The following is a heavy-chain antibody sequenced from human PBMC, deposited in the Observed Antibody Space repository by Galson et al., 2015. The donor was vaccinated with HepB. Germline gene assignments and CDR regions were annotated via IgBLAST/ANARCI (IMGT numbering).Heavy chain of an antibody. J-gene: IGHJ4*02. CDR2: IIPIFGTA. V-gene: IGHV1-69*13. Sequence: SVKVSCKASGGTFSSYAISWVRQAPGQGLEWMGGIIPIFGTANYAQKFQGRVTITADESTSTAYMELSSLRSEDTAVYYCARVADPTAMVRKALDYWGQGTLVTVSS. D-gene: IGHD5-18*01. CDR1: GGTFSSYA. CDR3: ARVADPTAMVRKALDY.